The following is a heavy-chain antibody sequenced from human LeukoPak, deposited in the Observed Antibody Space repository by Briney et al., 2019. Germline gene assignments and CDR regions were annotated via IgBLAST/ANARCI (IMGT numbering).Heavy chain of an antibody. J-gene: IGHJ4*02. CDR3: ARSTGYYDSSGYYYVSRFDY. CDR1: GFTVSSNY. Sequence: AGGSLRLSCAASGFTVSSNYMSWVRQAPGKGLEWVSVIYSGGSTYYADSVKGRFTISRDNSKNTLYLQMNSLRAEDTAVYYCARSTGYYDSSGYYYVSRFDYWGQGTLVTVSS. D-gene: IGHD3-22*01. CDR2: IYSGGST. V-gene: IGHV3-66*01.